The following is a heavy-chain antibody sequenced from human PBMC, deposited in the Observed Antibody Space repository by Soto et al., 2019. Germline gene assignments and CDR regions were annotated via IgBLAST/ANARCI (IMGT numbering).Heavy chain of an antibody. V-gene: IGHV4-39*01. J-gene: IGHJ6*02. CDR3: ERLTTRYYGMDV. CDR1: GGSISSSSYY. D-gene: IGHD4-4*01. CDR2: IYYSGST. Sequence: SETLSLTCTVSGGSISSSSYYWGWIRQPPGKGLEWIGSIYYSGSTYYNPSLKSRVTISVDTSKNQFSLKLSSVTAADTAVYYCERLTTRYYGMDVWGQGTTVTVS.